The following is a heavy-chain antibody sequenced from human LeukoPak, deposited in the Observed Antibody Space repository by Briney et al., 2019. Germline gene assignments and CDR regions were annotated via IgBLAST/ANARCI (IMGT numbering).Heavy chain of an antibody. CDR1: GFTFSSYA. CDR3: AKVRFGYYSTYYFDY. CDR2: ISGSGGST. V-gene: IGHV3-23*01. J-gene: IGHJ4*02. Sequence: GGSLRLSCAASGFTFSSYAMSWVRQAPGKGLEWVSAISGSGGSTYYADSVKGRFTISRDNSKNTLYLQMNTLRAEDTAVYYCAKVRFGYYSTYYFDYWGQGTLVTVSS. D-gene: IGHD3-22*01.